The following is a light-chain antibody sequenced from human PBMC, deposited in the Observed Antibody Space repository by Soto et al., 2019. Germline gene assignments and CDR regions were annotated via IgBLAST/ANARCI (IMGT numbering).Light chain of an antibody. CDR1: QTVSTF. J-gene: IGKJ1*01. CDR3: QQRSGWPT. Sequence: EIVLTQSPDTLSLSPGERATLSCRASQTVSTFLAWYQQRPGQAPRLLVYDASKRAPGLPARFIGSGSGTDFTLTVSSLEREDFAVYYCQQRSGWPTFGQGTKVEI. V-gene: IGKV3-11*01. CDR2: DAS.